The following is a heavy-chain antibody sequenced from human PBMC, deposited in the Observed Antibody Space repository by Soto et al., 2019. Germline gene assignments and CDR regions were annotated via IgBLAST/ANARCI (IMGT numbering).Heavy chain of an antibody. J-gene: IGHJ4*02. CDR2: IKSKTDGGTT. CDR1: GFTFSNAW. V-gene: IGHV3-15*05. CDR3: TSAPYDSSGPWTDY. D-gene: IGHD3-22*01. Sequence: EVQLVESGGGLVKPGGSLRLSCAASGFTFSNAWMSWVRQSPGKGLEWVGRIKSKTDGGTTDYAAPVKGRFTISRDDSKNTLYLQMNSLKTEDTAVYYCTSAPYDSSGPWTDYWGQGPLVTVSA.